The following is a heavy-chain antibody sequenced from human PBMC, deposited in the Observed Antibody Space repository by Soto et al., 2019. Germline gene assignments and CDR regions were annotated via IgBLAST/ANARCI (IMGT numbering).Heavy chain of an antibody. D-gene: IGHD2-15*01. CDR3: AKSWNLDFSATWYSPDY. V-gene: IGHV3-30*18. CDR1: GFIFPNFG. J-gene: IGHJ4*02. Sequence: GGSLRLSCEASGFIFPNFGLHWVRQAPGKGLQWLGVVSSDGSRKYYADSVRGLLNISRDNPKNTLYLQLDRLSADDTAVYYCAKSWNLDFSATWYSPDYWGQGTLVTVSS. CDR2: VSSDGSRK.